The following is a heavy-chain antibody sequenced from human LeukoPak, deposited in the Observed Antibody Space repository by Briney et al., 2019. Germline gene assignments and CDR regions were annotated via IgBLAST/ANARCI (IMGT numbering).Heavy chain of an antibody. CDR2: INTDGSST. Sequence: GGPLRLSCAVSGFTFGSYWMHWVRQAPGKGLVWVSRINTDGSSTTYADSVKGRFTISRDNAKNTLYLQMNSLRAEDTAVYYCVRDPRGNYGAVNWFDPWGQGTLVTVSS. V-gene: IGHV3-74*01. CDR3: VRDPRGNYGAVNWFDP. J-gene: IGHJ5*02. D-gene: IGHD1-7*01. CDR1: GFTFGSYW.